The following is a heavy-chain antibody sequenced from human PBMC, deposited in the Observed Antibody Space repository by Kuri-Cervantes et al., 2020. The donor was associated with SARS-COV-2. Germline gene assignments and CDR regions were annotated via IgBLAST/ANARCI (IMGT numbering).Heavy chain of an antibody. CDR2: ISSSSSTI. CDR1: GFTFSSYS. CDR3: ASPRYYDFWSGPAGVMDV. D-gene: IGHD3-3*01. Sequence: GESLKISCAASGFTFSSYSMNWVRQAPGKGLEWVSYISSSSSTIYYADSVKGRFTISRDNAKNSLYLQMNSLRAEDTAVYYCASPRYYDFWSGPAGVMDVWGQGNTVNVSS. V-gene: IGHV3-48*01. J-gene: IGHJ6*02.